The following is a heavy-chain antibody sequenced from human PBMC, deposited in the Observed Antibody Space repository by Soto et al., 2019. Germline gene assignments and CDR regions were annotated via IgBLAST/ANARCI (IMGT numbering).Heavy chain of an antibody. CDR2: IYYSRST. D-gene: IGHD3-9*01. J-gene: IGHJ4*02. V-gene: IGHV4-59*08. CDR3: ARQRTLLRYFDWPLIDY. CDR1: GGSISSYY. Sequence: SETLSLTCTVSGGSISSYYWSWIRQPPGKGLKWIGYIYYSRSTNYNPSLKSRVTISVDTSKNQFSLKLSSVTAADTAVYYCARQRTLLRYFDWPLIDYWGQGTLVTSPQ.